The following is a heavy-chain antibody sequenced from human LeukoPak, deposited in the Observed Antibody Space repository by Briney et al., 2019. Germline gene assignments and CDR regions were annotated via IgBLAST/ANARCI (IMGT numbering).Heavy chain of an antibody. J-gene: IGHJ4*02. V-gene: IGHV3-30*04. CDR1: GFTFSSYA. Sequence: GSLRLSCAASGFTFSSYAMHWVRQAPGKGLEWVAVISYDGSNKYYADSVKGRFTISRDNSKNTLYLQMNSLRAEDTAVYYCARVDILTGYPDYWGQGTLVTVSS. CDR2: ISYDGSNK. CDR3: ARVDILTGYPDY. D-gene: IGHD3-9*01.